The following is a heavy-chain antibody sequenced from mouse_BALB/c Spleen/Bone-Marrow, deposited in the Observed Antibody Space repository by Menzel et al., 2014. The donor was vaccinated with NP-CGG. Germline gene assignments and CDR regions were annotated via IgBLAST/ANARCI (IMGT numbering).Heavy chain of an antibody. V-gene: IGHV1S81*02. CDR2: INPSNGRT. D-gene: IGHD1-1*01. CDR3: ARLLLRFYALDY. CDR1: GYTFXSYW. J-gene: IGHJ4*01. Sequence: QVQLKQSGAELVKPGASVKLSCKASGYTFXSYWIHWVKQRPGQGLEWIGEINPSNGRTNYNEKFKSKATPTVDKSSSTAYMQLSSLTSEDSAVYYCARLLLRFYALDYWGQGTSVTVSS.